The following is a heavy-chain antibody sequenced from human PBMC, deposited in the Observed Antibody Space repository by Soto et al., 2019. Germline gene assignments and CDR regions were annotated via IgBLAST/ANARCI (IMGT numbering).Heavy chain of an antibody. D-gene: IGHD4-17*01. V-gene: IGHV4-59*01. CDR3: ARDRYGDYVLDY. Sequence: SETLSLTCTVSGGSISSYYWSWIRQPPGKGLEWIGYIYYSGSTNYNPSLKSRVNISVDTSKNQFSLKLSSVTAAETAVYYCARDRYGDYVLDYWGQGTLVTVSS. J-gene: IGHJ4*02. CDR2: IYYSGST. CDR1: GGSISSYY.